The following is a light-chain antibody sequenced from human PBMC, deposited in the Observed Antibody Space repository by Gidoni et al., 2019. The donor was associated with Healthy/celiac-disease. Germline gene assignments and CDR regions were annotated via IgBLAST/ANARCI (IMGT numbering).Light chain of an antibody. CDR1: QSVSSSY. CDR2: GAS. V-gene: IGKV3-20*01. J-gene: IGKJ2*03. CDR3: QQYGSSSMYS. Sequence: EIVLTQSPGTLSLSPGERATLSCRASQSVSSSYLAWYQQKPGQAPRLLIYGASSGSGTDFTLTISRLEPEDFAVYYCQQYGSSSMYSFGQGTKLEIK.